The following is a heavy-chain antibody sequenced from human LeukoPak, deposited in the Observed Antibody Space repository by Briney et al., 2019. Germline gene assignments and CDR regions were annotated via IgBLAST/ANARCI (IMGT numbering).Heavy chain of an antibody. J-gene: IGHJ4*02. V-gene: IGHV4-59*08. Sequence: SETLSLTCTVSGGSISSYCWSWIRQPPGKGLEWIGYIYYSGSTNYNPSLKSRVTISVDTSKNQFSLKLSSVTAADTAVYYCARLSTGPPSDYWGQGTLVTVSS. D-gene: IGHD3-10*01. CDR1: GGSISSYC. CDR3: ARLSTGPPSDY. CDR2: IYYSGST.